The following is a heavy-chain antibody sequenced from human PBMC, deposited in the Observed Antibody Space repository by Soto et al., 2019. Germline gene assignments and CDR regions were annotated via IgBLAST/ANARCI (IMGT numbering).Heavy chain of an antibody. J-gene: IGHJ5*02. D-gene: IGHD3-3*01. CDR2: IYYSGST. CDR1: GGSISSGGYY. CDR3: ARGTLRITIFGVVFNWFDP. Sequence: SETLSLTCTVSGGSISSGGYYWSWIRQHPGKGLEWIGYIYYSGSTYYNPSLKSRVTISVDTSKNQFSLKLSSVTAADTAVYYCARGTLRITIFGVVFNWFDPWGQGTLVTVS. V-gene: IGHV4-31*03.